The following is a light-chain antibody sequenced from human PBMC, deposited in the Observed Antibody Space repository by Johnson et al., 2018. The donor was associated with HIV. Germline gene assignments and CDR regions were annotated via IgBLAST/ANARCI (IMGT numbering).Light chain of an antibody. CDR2: DNN. CDR1: SSNIGNNY. CDR3: GTWDSSLSTGNV. Sequence: QSILTQPPSVSAAPGQKVTISCSGSSSNIGNNYVSWYQQLPGTAPKLLIYDNNKRPSGIPDRFSGSKSGTSATLGITGLQTGDEADYYSGTWDSSLSTGNVFGTGTKVTFL. J-gene: IGLJ1*01. V-gene: IGLV1-51*01.